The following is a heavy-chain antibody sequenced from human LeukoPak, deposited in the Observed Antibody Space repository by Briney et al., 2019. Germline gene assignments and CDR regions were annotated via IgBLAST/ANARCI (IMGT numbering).Heavy chain of an antibody. Sequence: GGSLRPSCAASGFTFSSYGMHWVRQAPGKGLEWVAVISYDGSNKYYAGSVKGRFTISRDNSKNTLYLQMNSLRAEDTAVYYCANPSNGGSYRDYWGQGTLVTVSS. CDR1: GFTFSSYG. CDR3: ANPSNGGSYRDY. V-gene: IGHV3-30*18. CDR2: ISYDGSNK. J-gene: IGHJ4*02. D-gene: IGHD1-26*01.